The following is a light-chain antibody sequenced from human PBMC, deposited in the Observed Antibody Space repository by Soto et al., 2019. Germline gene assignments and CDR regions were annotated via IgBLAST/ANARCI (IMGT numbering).Light chain of an antibody. CDR2: EAS. CDR3: QQLNTLPFT. J-gene: IGKJ5*01. V-gene: IGKV1-5*01. CDR1: QTISNW. Sequence: DIQMAQSPSTLSASVGDIVTITCRAGQTISNWLAWYQQKPGKAPKLMIYEASTLQSGVPSRFSGSGSGTEFTLAISGLLPEDFATYHCQQLNTLPFTFGQGTRLEIK.